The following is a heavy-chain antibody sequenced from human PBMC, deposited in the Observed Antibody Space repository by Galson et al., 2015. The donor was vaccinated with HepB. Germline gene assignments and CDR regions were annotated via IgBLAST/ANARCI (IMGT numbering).Heavy chain of an antibody. CDR1: GFILSNYP. CDR2: ISYNGGST. V-gene: IGHV3-64D*06. D-gene: IGHD6-13*01. CDR3: VCEAAAGHYYYYYGMDV. Sequence: SLRLSCAASGFILSNYPMHWVRQAPGKGLEYVSGISYNGGSTYYADSVKGRFTISRDNSKNTLYLQMSSLRAEDTALYYCVCEAAAGHYYYYYGMDVWGQGTTVTVSS. J-gene: IGHJ6*02.